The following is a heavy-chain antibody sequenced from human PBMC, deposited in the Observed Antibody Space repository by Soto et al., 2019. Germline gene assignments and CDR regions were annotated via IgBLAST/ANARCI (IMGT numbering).Heavy chain of an antibody. V-gene: IGHV1-18*01. CDR1: GYTFTSYG. Sequence: ASVKVSCKASGYTFTSYGISWVRQAPGQGLEWVGWISAYNGNTNYAQKLQGRVTMTTDTSTSTAYMELRSLRSDDTAVYYCARHGLIYYGSGSFYYYYGMDVWGQGTTVTVSS. CDR3: ARHGLIYYGSGSFYYYYGMDV. CDR2: ISAYNGNT. D-gene: IGHD3-10*01. J-gene: IGHJ6*02.